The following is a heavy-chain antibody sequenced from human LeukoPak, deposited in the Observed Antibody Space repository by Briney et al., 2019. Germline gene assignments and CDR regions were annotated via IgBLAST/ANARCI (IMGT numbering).Heavy chain of an antibody. V-gene: IGHV3-23*01. D-gene: IGHD6-6*01. Sequence: GGSLRLSCAASGFTFSSYAMSWVRQAPGKGLEWVSAISGSGGSTYYADSVRGRFTISRDNSKNTLYLQMNSLRAEDTAVYYCAKLFYSSSAGDAFDIWGQGTMVTVSS. CDR3: AKLFYSSSAGDAFDI. J-gene: IGHJ3*02. CDR2: ISGSGGST. CDR1: GFTFSSYA.